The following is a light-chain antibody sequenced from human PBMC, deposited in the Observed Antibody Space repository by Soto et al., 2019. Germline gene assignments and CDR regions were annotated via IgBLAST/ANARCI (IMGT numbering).Light chain of an antibody. J-gene: IGKJ1*01. CDR3: QQYGSSSRT. CDR1: KSLRRSY. Sequence: ENALTQSPDTLSSSTCERATLSFRISKSLRRSYLAWFQQKPGQAPRLLIFGASSRATGIPDRVSGSGSGAGFTLTISRLEPEDFGVYYCQQYGSSSRTFGQGTKVDIK. V-gene: IGKV3-20*01. CDR2: GAS.